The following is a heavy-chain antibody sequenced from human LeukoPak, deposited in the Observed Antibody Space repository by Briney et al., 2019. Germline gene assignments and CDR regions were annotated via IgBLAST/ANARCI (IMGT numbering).Heavy chain of an antibody. CDR3: ARDSPTAAFDY. D-gene: IGHD6-13*01. CDR1: GFTFSSYG. Sequence: GRSLRLSCAAFGFTFSSYGMHWVRQAPGKGLEWVAVIWYDGSNKYYADSVKGRFTISRDNSKNTLYLQMNSLRAEDTAVYYCARDSPTAAFDYWGQGTLVTVSS. V-gene: IGHV3-33*01. CDR2: IWYDGSNK. J-gene: IGHJ4*02.